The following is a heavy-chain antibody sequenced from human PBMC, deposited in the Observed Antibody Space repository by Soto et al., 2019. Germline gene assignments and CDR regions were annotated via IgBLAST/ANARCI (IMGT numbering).Heavy chain of an antibody. CDR1: GYSISSGYY. CDR3: ARVYEQQLVPYYFDY. V-gene: IGHV4-38-2*01. D-gene: IGHD6-13*01. Sequence: SETLSLTCAVSGYSISSGYYCGWIRQPPGKGLEWIGSIYHSGSTYYNPSLKSRVTISVDTSKNQFSLKLSSVTAADTAVYYCARVYEQQLVPYYFDYWGQGTLVTVSS. CDR2: IYHSGST. J-gene: IGHJ4*02.